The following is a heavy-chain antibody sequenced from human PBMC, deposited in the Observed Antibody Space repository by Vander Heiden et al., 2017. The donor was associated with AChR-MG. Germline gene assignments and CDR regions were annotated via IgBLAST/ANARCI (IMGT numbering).Heavy chain of an antibody. Sequence: QVQLVQSGAEVKKPASPVKVCCRTSGGTFSTYPTSWVRQAPGQGLEWMGGTIPIFGTANYAQKFQGRVTITADESTSTAYMELSSLRSEDTAVYYCARGTRRYDFWSGYYSENWFDPWGQGTLVTVSS. CDR1: GGTFSTYP. D-gene: IGHD3-3*01. CDR3: ARGTRRYDFWSGYYSENWFDP. CDR2: TIPIFGTA. J-gene: IGHJ5*02. V-gene: IGHV1-69*01.